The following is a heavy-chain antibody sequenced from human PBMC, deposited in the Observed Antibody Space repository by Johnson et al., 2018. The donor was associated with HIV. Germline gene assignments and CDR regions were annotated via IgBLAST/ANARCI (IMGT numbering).Heavy chain of an antibody. D-gene: IGHD4-11*01. CDR2: ISYDGSNK. Sequence: QMLLVESGGGVVQPGRSLRLSCAASGFTFSNYGMHWVRQAPGKGLEWVAVISYDGSNKYFADSVKGRFTISRDNSKNTLYLQMNSLRAEDTAVYYCARDYSNPPHAFDIWGQGTMVTVSS. J-gene: IGHJ3*02. CDR3: ARDYSNPPHAFDI. V-gene: IGHV3-30*03. CDR1: GFTFSNYG.